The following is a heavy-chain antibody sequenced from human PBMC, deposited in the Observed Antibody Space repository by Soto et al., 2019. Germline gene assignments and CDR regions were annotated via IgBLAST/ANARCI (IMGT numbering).Heavy chain of an antibody. CDR3: ARGLVGPKDV. Sequence: QVQLVQSGAEVKEPGSSVKVSCKASRGTFSTYTISWVRQAPGQGLEWMGGIIPIFGTANYAQKFQGRVTITADESTSTAFLELSSLRSEDTAVYYCARGLVGPKDVWGQGTTVTVSS. CDR2: IIPIFGTA. D-gene: IGHD6-6*01. CDR1: RGTFSTYT. V-gene: IGHV1-69*12. J-gene: IGHJ6*02.